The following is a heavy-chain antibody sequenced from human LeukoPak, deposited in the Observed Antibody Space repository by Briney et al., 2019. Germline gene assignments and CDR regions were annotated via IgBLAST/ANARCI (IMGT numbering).Heavy chain of an antibody. J-gene: IGHJ5*02. CDR3: ARGVTFNWFDP. D-gene: IGHD2-21*02. Sequence: SQTLSLTCAVSGGSISSGGYSWSWIRQPPGKGLEWIGYIYYSGSTYYNPSLKSRVTISVDTSKNQFSLKLSSVTAADTAVYYCARGVTFNWFDPWGQGTLVTVSS. CDR1: GGSISSGGYS. V-gene: IGHV4-30-4*07. CDR2: IYYSGST.